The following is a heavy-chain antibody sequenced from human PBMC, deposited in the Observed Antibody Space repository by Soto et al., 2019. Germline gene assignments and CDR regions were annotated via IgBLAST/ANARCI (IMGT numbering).Heavy chain of an antibody. V-gene: IGHV3-13*01. CDR2: IGTAGDT. D-gene: IGHD1-1*01. CDR3: AREAASVREGAFDI. CDR1: GFTFSSYD. J-gene: IGHJ3*02. Sequence: GGSLRLSCAASGFTFSSYDMHWVRQATGKGLEWVSAIGTAGDTYYPGSVKGRFTISRENAKNSLYLQMNSLRAGDTAVYYCAREAASVREGAFDIWGQGTMVTVSS.